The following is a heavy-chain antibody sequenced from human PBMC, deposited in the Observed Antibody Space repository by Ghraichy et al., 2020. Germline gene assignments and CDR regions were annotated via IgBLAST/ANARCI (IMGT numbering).Heavy chain of an antibody. CDR3: GRGPRGYYVMDV. V-gene: IGHV3-74*01. Sequence: LSLTCAASGFTLSSYWMHWVRQAPGKGLGLVSRINSDGSTRNYEDSVKGRFTIYRDNAKNTMYLPMNSLRDEDTAVYYCGRGPRGYYVMDVLGQWTAVAVSS. J-gene: IGHJ6*02. CDR1: GFTLSSYW. CDR2: INSDGSTR.